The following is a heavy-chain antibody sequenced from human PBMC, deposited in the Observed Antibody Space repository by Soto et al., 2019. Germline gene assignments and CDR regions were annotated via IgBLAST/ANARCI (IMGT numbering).Heavy chain of an antibody. V-gene: IGHV4-31*03. CDR3: ARVPRITMVRGVAHNWSDP. Sequence: SETLSLTCTVSGGSISSGGYYWSWIRQHPGKGLEWIGYIYYSGSTYYNPSLKSRVTISVDTSKNQFSLKLSSVTAADTAVYYCARVPRITMVRGVAHNWSDPWGQGTLVTVSS. D-gene: IGHD3-10*01. J-gene: IGHJ5*02. CDR2: IYYSGST. CDR1: GGSISSGGYY.